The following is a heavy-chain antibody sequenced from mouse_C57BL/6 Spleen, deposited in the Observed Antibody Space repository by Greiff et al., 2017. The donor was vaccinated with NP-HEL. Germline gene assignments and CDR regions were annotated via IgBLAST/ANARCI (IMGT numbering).Heavy chain of an antibody. J-gene: IGHJ2*01. CDR1: GYDFTNYL. V-gene: IGHV1-54*01. Sequence: VQLQQSGAELVRPGTSVKVSCKASGYDFTNYLIEWVKQRPGQGLEWIGVINPGSGGTNYNEKFKGKATLTADKSSSTAYMQLSSLTSEDSAVYFCARRLDYYGSTLDYWGQGTTLTVSS. D-gene: IGHD1-1*01. CDR3: ARRLDYYGSTLDY. CDR2: INPGSGGT.